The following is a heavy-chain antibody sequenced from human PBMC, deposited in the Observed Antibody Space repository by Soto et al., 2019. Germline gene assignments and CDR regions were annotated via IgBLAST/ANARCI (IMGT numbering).Heavy chain of an antibody. V-gene: IGHV3-74*01. Sequence: EVQLVESGGGLVRPGGSLRLSCAASGFTFSYYWMHWVRQAPGKGLVWVSRIHSDGSSTTYADFVKGRFIISSDNARNTVDLKMNSGRVEETAVYYCARGDRGAFDLWGQGTVVTVSS. J-gene: IGHJ3*01. D-gene: IGHD1-26*01. CDR3: ARGDRGAFDL. CDR1: GFTFSYYW. CDR2: IHSDGSST.